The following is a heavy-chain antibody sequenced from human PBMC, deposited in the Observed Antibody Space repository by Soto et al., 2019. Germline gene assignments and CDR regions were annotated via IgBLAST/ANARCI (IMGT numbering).Heavy chain of an antibody. CDR2: IGGNAVTT. V-gene: IGHV3-23*01. CDR3: ASKGSSGWTQVSSDY. D-gene: IGHD6-19*01. J-gene: IGHJ4*02. CDR1: GFAFGGYS. Sequence: GGSLRLSCAASGFAFGGYSITWVRQAPGKGLEWVSVIGGNAVTTHYADSVKGRFIISRDNSKNTLYLQMNSLRAEDTAVYYCASKGSSGWTQVSSDYWGQGTLVTVSS.